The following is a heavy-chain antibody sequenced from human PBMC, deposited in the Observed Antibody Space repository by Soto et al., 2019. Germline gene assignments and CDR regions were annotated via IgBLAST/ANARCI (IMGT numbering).Heavy chain of an antibody. CDR2: MSYDGSNK. D-gene: IGHD3-22*01. V-gene: IGHV3-30-3*01. CDR1: GFTFSSYV. J-gene: IGHJ4*02. Sequence: LRLSCAASGFTFSSYVVHWVRQAPGKGLEWVTVMSYDGSNKYHADSVKGRFTLSRDNSKNTLYLQMNSLRAEDTAVYYCARDGYYYDSSGYSYYFDYWGQGTLVTVSS. CDR3: ARDGYYYDSSGYSYYFDY.